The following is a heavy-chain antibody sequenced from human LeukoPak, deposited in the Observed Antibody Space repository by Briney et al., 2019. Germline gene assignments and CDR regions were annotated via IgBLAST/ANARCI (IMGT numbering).Heavy chain of an antibody. CDR2: IYYSGST. J-gene: IGHJ3*02. CDR3: ARDRPRTMVRGVIPDAFDI. Sequence: SETLSLTCTVSGGSISSSSYYWGWIRQPPGRGLEWIGSIYYSGSTYYNPSLKSRVTISVDKSKNQFSLKLSSVTAADTAVYYCARDRPRTMVRGVIPDAFDIWGQGTMVTVSS. D-gene: IGHD3-10*01. V-gene: IGHV4-39*07. CDR1: GGSISSSSYY.